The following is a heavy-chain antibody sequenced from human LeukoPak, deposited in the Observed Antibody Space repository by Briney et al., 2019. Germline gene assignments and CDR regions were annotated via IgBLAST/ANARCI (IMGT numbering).Heavy chain of an antibody. CDR1: GFTFSSYA. Sequence: GGPLRLSCAASGFTFSSYAMSWVRQAPGKGLEWVSAISGSGGSTYYADSVKGRFTISRDNSKNTLYLQMNSLRAEDTAVYYCAKSVAVAGREFDYWGQGTLVTVSS. V-gene: IGHV3-23*01. CDR2: ISGSGGST. J-gene: IGHJ4*02. D-gene: IGHD6-19*01. CDR3: AKSVAVAGREFDY.